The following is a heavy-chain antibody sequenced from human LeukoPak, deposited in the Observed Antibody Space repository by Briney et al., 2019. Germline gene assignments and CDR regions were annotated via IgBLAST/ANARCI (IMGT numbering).Heavy chain of an antibody. J-gene: IGHJ4*02. Sequence: ASVKVSCKASGYTFTSYYMHWVRQAPGQGLEWMGIINPSGGSTSYAQKFQGRVTMTRETSTSTVYMELSSLRSEDTAVYYCARDKADSSGYYYVHFDYWGQGTLVTVSS. V-gene: IGHV1-46*01. D-gene: IGHD3-22*01. CDR2: INPSGGST. CDR3: ARDKADSSGYYYVHFDY. CDR1: GYTFTSYY.